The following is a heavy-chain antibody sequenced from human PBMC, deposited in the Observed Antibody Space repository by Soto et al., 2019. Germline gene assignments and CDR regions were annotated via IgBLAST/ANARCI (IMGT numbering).Heavy chain of an antibody. CDR3: ARYRRSRLNWFDP. Sequence: GASVKVSCKASRYTFTSYDINWVRQATGQGLEWMGWMNPNSGNTGYAQKFQGRVTMTRNTSISTAYMELSSLRSEDTAVYYCARYRRSRLNWFDPWGQGTLVTVSS. V-gene: IGHV1-8*01. CDR2: MNPNSGNT. D-gene: IGHD3-16*01. J-gene: IGHJ5*02. CDR1: RYTFTSYD.